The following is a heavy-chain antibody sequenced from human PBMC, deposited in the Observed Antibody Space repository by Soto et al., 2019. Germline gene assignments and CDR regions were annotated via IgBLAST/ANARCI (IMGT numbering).Heavy chain of an antibody. CDR3: ARTSAAGKYYYGMDV. V-gene: IGHV5-51*01. J-gene: IGHJ6*02. CDR1: GGSISSYY. CDR2: IYPGDSDT. D-gene: IGHD6-13*01. Sequence: ETLSLTCTVSGGSISSYYWSWIRQPPGKGLEWIGYIYPGDSDTRYSPSFQGQVTTSADKSISTAYLQWSSLKASDTAMYYCARTSAAGKYYYGMDVWGQGTTVTVSS.